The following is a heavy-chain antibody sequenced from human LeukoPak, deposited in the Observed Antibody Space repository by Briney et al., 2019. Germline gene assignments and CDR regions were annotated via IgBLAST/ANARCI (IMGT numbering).Heavy chain of an antibody. CDR3: ARFQFTDGYNFRIGY. CDR1: GYTFTGYY. CDR2: INPSGGST. V-gene: IGHV1-46*01. J-gene: IGHJ4*02. D-gene: IGHD5-24*01. Sequence: ASVKVSCKASGYTFTGYYMHWVRQAPGQGLEWMGIINPSGGSTSYAQKFQGRVTMTRDTSTSTVYMELSSLRSEDTAVYYCARFQFTDGYNFRIGYWGQGTLVTVSS.